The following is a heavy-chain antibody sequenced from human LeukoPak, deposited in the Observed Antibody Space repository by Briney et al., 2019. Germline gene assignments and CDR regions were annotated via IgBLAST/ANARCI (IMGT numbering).Heavy chain of an antibody. J-gene: IGHJ4*02. CDR2: PEEGGSGK. V-gene: IGHV3-7*01. Sequence: GFLRPFCAASWFNFWELWVSWVRQASGKGVGVVGNPEEGGSGKYYVDSVEGRFTVSRDNAKNSLYLQMNSLRAEDTAVYYCARENYNWNPDQGYKVFDYWGQGILVTVSS. CDR1: WFNFWELW. CDR3: ARENYNWNPDQGYKVFDY. D-gene: IGHD1-20*01.